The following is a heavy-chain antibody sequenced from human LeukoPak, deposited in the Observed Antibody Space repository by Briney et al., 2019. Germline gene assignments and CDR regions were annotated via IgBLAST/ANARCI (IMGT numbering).Heavy chain of an antibody. CDR1: GFTLSTHW. J-gene: IGHJ4*02. D-gene: IGHD5-12*01. Sequence: GGSLRLSCAASGFTLSTHWMSWVRQAPGKGLEWVANIKQDGSEIYYVDSVKGRFTISRDNAKNSLYLQMNSLRAEDTAVYYCASGYSGYEYYFDYWGQGTLVTVSS. CDR3: ASGYSGYEYYFDY. CDR2: IKQDGSEI. V-gene: IGHV3-7*01.